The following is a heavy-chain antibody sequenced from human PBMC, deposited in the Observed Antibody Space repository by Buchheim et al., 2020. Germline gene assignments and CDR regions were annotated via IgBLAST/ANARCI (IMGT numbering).Heavy chain of an antibody. J-gene: IGHJ4*02. V-gene: IGHV1-46*01. CDR1: GYTFTTYY. Sequence: QVQLVQSGAEVKKPGASVKVSCKSSGYTFTTYYMHWVRQAPGQGLEWIGIINPNGGTTSYEQKFQGRVTMTGDTSTTTVQMELRSLRFGDTAVYYCARGPYSGGWYFDFWGQGTL. D-gene: IGHD6-19*01. CDR2: INPNGGTT. CDR3: ARGPYSGGWYFDF.